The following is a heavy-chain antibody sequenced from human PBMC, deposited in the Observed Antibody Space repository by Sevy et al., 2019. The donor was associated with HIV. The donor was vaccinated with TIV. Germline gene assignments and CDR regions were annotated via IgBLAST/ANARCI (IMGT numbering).Heavy chain of an antibody. Sequence: GGSLRLSCAASGFTFSSYWMSWVRQAPGKGLEWVSSISGSSNYIYYADSLRGRFTISRDNAKNSLYLQMNSLRAEDTAVYYCARPYGSGSWEAFDIWGQGTMVTVS. V-gene: IGHV3-21*01. D-gene: IGHD3-10*01. CDR1: GFTFSSYW. J-gene: IGHJ3*02. CDR3: ARPYGSGSWEAFDI. CDR2: ISGSSNYI.